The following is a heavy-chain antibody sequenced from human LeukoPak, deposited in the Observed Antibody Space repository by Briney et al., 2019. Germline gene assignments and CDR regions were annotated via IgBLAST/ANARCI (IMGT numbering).Heavy chain of an antibody. CDR3: ARAPRDSSSSNYMRRFDY. J-gene: IGHJ4*02. Sequence: SETLSLTCAVSGYSISSDNYWVWIRQPPGQGLEWTGGIYHSGSTYYNPSLKSRVTISVDTSKNQFSLKLSSVTAAATAVYYCARAPRDSSSSNYMRRFDYWGQGTLVTVSS. CDR1: GYSISSDNY. V-gene: IGHV4-38-2*01. CDR2: IYHSGST. D-gene: IGHD3-22*01.